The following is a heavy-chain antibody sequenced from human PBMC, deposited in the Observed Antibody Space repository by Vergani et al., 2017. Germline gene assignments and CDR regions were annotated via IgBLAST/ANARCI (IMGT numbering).Heavy chain of an antibody. Sequence: QVQLQESGPGLVKPSETLSLTCTVSGGSISSYYWSWIRQPPGKGLEWIGYIYYSGSTNYNPSLKSRVTISVDTSKNQFSLKLSSVTAADTAVYYCAGLALTGDGALFDYWGQGTLVTVSS. D-gene: IGHD7-27*01. CDR3: AGLALTGDGALFDY. CDR1: GGSISSYY. CDR2: IYYSGST. V-gene: IGHV4-59*12. J-gene: IGHJ4*02.